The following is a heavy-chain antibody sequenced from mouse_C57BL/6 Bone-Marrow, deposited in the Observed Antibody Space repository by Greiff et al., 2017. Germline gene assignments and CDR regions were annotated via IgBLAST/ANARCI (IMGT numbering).Heavy chain of an antibody. V-gene: IGHV1-55*01. CDR2: IYPGSGST. CDR1: GYTFTSYW. Sequence: QVHVKQSGAELVKPGASVKMSCKASGYTFTSYWITWVKQRPGQGLEWIGDIYPGSGSTNYNEKFKSKATLTVDTSSSTAYMQLSSLTSEDSAVYYCAREKVPYYYAMDYWGQGTSVTVSS. J-gene: IGHJ4*01. CDR3: AREKVPYYYAMDY.